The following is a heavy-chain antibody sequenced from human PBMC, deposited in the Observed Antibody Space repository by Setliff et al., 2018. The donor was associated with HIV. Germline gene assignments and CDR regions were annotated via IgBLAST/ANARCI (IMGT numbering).Heavy chain of an antibody. J-gene: IGHJ6*03. Sequence: SETLSLTCTVYGGSFSGFYWNWIRQPPGKGLEWIGEINHSGSTNYNPSLKSRVTISVDTSKNQFSLKMNSATAADTALYYCVRDAEGVAAGAIYFYMDVWGKGTTVTVSS. D-gene: IGHD2-8*01. CDR1: GGSFSGFY. CDR3: VRDAEGVAAGAIYFYMDV. V-gene: IGHV4-34*01. CDR2: INHSGST.